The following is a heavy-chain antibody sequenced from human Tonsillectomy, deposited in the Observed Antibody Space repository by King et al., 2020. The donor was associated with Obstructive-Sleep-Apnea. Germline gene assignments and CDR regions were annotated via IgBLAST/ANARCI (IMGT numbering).Heavy chain of an antibody. CDR3: AGGYDSLTGYYMRPPLDY. CDR2: ISSSGNII. J-gene: IGHJ4*02. CDR1: GFTFSDYY. Sequence: QVQLVESGGGLVKPGGSLRLSCATSGFTFSDYYMSWIRQAPGKGLEWVSYISSSGNIIIYADSVKGRSTIARDNAKNSPYLQMNSLRAEDTAVYYCAGGYDSLTGYYMRPPLDYWGQGTLVTVSS. V-gene: IGHV3-11*01. D-gene: IGHD3-9*01.